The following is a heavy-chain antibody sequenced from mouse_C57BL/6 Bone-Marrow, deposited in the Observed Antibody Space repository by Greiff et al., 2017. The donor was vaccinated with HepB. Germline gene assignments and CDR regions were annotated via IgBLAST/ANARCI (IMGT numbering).Heavy chain of an antibody. D-gene: IGHD1-1*01. J-gene: IGHJ2*01. CDR1: GYAFSSYW. V-gene: IGHV1-80*01. CDR2: IYPGDGDT. CDR3: ARPHYYGSSLDY. Sequence: QVQLQQSGAELVKPGASVKISCKASGYAFSSYWMNWVKQRPGKGLEWIGQIYPGDGDTNYNGKFKGKATLTADKSSSTAYMQLSSLTSEDSAVYFCARPHYYGSSLDYWGQGTTLTVSS.